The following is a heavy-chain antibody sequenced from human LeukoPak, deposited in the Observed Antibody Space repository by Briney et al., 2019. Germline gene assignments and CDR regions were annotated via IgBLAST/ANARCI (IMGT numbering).Heavy chain of an antibody. CDR1: GFAFSRYE. D-gene: IGHD1-7*01. Sequence: QTGGSLRLSCAASGFAFSRYEMNWVRQAPGKGLEWVSYIRGSDNLIYYADSVKGRFTISRDNAKNSLYLQMSSLRAEDTAIYYCASETENGNYDAFDLWGQGTMVTVSS. J-gene: IGHJ3*01. CDR2: IRGSDNLI. CDR3: ASETENGNYDAFDL. V-gene: IGHV3-48*03.